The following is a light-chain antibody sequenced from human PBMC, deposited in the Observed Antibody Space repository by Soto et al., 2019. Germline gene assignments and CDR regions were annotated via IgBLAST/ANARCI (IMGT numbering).Light chain of an antibody. CDR2: GNI. V-gene: IGLV1-40*01. CDR1: SSNIGAGYD. J-gene: IGLJ1*01. CDR3: QSYDSTLSDRYV. Sequence: QSALTQPPSVSGAPGQRVTISCTGSSSNIGAGYDVHWYQQRPGTAPKLLIFGNINRPSVVPDRFSGSKYGTSASLTITGLQDEDEGDYYCQSYDSTLSDRYVFGTGTKLTVL.